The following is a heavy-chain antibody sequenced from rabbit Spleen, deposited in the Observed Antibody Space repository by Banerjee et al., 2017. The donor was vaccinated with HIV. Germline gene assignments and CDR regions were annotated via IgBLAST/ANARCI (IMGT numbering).Heavy chain of an antibody. CDR2: IDTSDGDT. J-gene: IGHJ4*01. Sequence: LEESGGGLVKPGGTLTLTCTVSGFSFSSSWICWVRQAPGKGLEWIACIDTSDGDTDYANWPKGRFTISKASSTTVTLQMTSLTAADTATYFCARGEHFSVGFSAFAIYLDLWGQGTLVTVS. CDR1: GFSFSSSW. D-gene: IGHD6-1*01. CDR3: ARGEHFSVGFSAFAIYLDL. V-gene: IGHV1S45*01.